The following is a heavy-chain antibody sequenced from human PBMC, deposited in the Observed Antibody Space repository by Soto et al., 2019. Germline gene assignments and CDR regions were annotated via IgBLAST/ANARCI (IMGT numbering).Heavy chain of an antibody. CDR3: AHRRAPATMAYFDH. Sequence: QITLKESGPTLVKPTQTLTLTCTFSGFSLRSSEVGVGWIRQPPGKALEWLALIYWNDDKPYNPSLKRRLTITKDTSKNQVVLTMTNMDPVDTATYYCAHRRAPATMAYFDHWGQGILVTVSS. D-gene: IGHD3-10*01. CDR1: GFSLRSSEVG. V-gene: IGHV2-5*01. J-gene: IGHJ4*02. CDR2: IYWNDDK.